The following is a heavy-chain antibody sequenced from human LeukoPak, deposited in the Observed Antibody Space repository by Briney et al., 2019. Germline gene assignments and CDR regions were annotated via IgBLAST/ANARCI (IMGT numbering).Heavy chain of an antibody. V-gene: IGHV4-59*08. Sequence: SETLSLTCTVSGDTISGFYWSWIRQPPGKGLEWIGYIFYSGSTNYSPSLKSRVTISIDTSKSQFSLRLTSVTAADTAVYYCAKVGDSRYGDYWGQGTLVTVSS. CDR3: AKVGDSRYGDY. D-gene: IGHD1-26*01. J-gene: IGHJ4*02. CDR1: GDTISGFY. CDR2: IFYSGST.